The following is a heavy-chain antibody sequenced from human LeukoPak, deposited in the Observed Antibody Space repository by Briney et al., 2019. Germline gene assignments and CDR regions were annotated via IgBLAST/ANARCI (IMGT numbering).Heavy chain of an antibody. Sequence: SETLSLTCAVYGGSFSGYYWSWIRQPPGKGLEWIGSIYYSGSTYYNPSLKSRVTISVDTSKNQFSLKLSSVTAADTAVYYCARPGESGPFDYWGQGTLVTVSS. CDR1: GGSFSGYY. CDR2: IYYSGST. V-gene: IGHV4-34*01. CDR3: ARPGESGPFDY. D-gene: IGHD2-15*01. J-gene: IGHJ4*02.